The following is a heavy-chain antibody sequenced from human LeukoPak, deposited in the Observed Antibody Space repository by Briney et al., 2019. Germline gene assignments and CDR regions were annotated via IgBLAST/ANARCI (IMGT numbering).Heavy chain of an antibody. V-gene: IGHV5-51*01. Sequence: GESLKISCKGSGYSFTSYWLGWVRQMPGKGLEWMVIIYPGYSDTIYSPSFQGQVPISADKSISTAYLQWSSLKASDTAMYYCARFVAAVAVFHYWGQGTLVTVSS. D-gene: IGHD6-19*01. CDR2: IYPGYSDT. J-gene: IGHJ4*02. CDR1: GYSFTSYW. CDR3: ARFVAAVAVFHY.